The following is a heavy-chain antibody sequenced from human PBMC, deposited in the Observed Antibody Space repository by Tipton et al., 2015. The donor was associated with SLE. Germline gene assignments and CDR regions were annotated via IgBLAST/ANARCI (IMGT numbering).Heavy chain of an antibody. D-gene: IGHD5-12*01. J-gene: IGHJ3*02. CDR1: GFTFSDYV. CDR3: VREGYSSGYAPAFDI. CDR2: MSHDGFNK. V-gene: IGHV3-30*03. Sequence: SLRLSCSGSGFTFSDYVIHWVCQAPGKGLEWVTGMSHDGFNKYYADSVKGRPTVSRDDSKNTLYLQMDSLRVEDTAVYYCVREGYSSGYAPAFDIWGQGTVVTVSS.